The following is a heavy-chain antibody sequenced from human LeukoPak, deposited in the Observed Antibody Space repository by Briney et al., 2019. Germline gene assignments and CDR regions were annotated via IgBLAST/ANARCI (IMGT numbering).Heavy chain of an antibody. Sequence: SETLSLTCSVSGGXISSYYWSWIRQPPGKGLEWIGHIYSSGSTNYNPSLKSRVTISVDTSKNQFSLRLTSVTAADTAVYYCARHFSVPYFDYWGQGTLVTVSS. CDR2: IYSSGST. CDR1: GGXISSYY. CDR3: ARHFSVPYFDY. D-gene: IGHD5/OR15-5a*01. V-gene: IGHV4-59*08. J-gene: IGHJ4*02.